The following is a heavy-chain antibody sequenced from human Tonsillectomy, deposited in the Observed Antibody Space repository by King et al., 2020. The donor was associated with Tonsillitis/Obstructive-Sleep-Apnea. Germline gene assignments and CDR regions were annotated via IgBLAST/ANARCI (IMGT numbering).Heavy chain of an antibody. J-gene: IGHJ3*02. D-gene: IGHD6-13*01. CDR1: GFTFDDYA. Sequence: VQLVESGGGLVQPGRSLRLSCAASGFTFDDYAMYWVRQAPGKGLEWVSSISWNSGSKVYADSVKGRFTISRDNAKDSLYLQMNSLRPEDTALYYCTNDPIIAESGTPGDGFDIWGQGTMVTVSS. CDR2: ISWNSGSK. V-gene: IGHV3-9*01. CDR3: TNDPIIAESGTPGDGFDI.